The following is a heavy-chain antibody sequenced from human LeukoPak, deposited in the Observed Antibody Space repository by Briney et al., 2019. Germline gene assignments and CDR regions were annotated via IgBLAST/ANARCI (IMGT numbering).Heavy chain of an antibody. CDR2: IYTSGGT. D-gene: IGHD3-9*01. J-gene: IGHJ4*02. Sequence: SETLSLTCTVSGGSISSFYWSWIRQPAGKGLEWIGRIYTSGGTNYSPSLKSRVTMSLDTSKKQFSLRLSSVTAADTAVYYCARGDILTGYDYWGQGTLVTVSS. V-gene: IGHV4-4*07. CDR1: GGSISSFY. CDR3: ARGDILTGYDY.